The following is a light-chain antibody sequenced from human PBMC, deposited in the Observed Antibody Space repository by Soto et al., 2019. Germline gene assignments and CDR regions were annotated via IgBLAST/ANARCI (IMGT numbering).Light chain of an antibody. CDR3: QQYGISPWT. CDR2: GAS. Sequence: EIVLTQSPGTPSLSPGERATLSCRASQSVSSNYLAWYQQKPGQAPRLLIYGASYRATGIPDRFSGSGSGTDFTLTISRLEPEDFAVYYCQQYGISPWTFGQGTNVEI. J-gene: IGKJ1*01. CDR1: QSVSSNY. V-gene: IGKV3-20*01.